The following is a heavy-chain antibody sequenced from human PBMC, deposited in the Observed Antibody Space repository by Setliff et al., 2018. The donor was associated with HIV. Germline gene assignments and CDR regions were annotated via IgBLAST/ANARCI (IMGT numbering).Heavy chain of an antibody. V-gene: IGHV3-21*01. CDR2: LSSDGRYI. CDR1: GFTFRTYN. Sequence: GGSLRLSCAASGFTFRTYNMNWVRQAPGKGLEWVASLSSDGRYIYYADSLKGRFTISRDNAKNSLYLQMNSLRVEDTAVYYCSRDRVPYCSGDNCYDFDYWGQGTLVTVSS. J-gene: IGHJ4*02. D-gene: IGHD2-15*01. CDR3: SRDRVPYCSGDNCYDFDY.